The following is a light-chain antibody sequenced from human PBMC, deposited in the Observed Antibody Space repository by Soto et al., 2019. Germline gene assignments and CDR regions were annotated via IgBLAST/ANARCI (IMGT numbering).Light chain of an antibody. Sequence: QSALTQPASVSGSPGQSITISCTGTSSDVGGYNYVSWYQQPPGKAPKLMIYEVSNRPSGVSNRFSGSKSGNTASLTISGLKDEDEADYYCSSYTTSSTPWVFGGGTKLNVL. V-gene: IGLV2-14*01. CDR3: SSYTTSSTPWV. J-gene: IGLJ3*02. CDR2: EVS. CDR1: SSDVGGYNY.